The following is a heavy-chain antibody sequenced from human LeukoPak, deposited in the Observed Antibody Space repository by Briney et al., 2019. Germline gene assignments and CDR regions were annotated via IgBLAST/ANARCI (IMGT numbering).Heavy chain of an antibody. V-gene: IGHV3-30*18. J-gene: IGHJ4*02. CDR2: ISYDGSNK. CDR3: AKVGGYYDSSGYYYWDY. Sequence: GGSLRLPCTASGFTFGDYVMSWVRQAPGKGLEWVAVISYDGSNKYYADSVKGRFTISRDNSKNTLYLQMNSLRAEDTAVYYCAKVGGYYDSSGYYYWDYWGQGTLVTVSS. D-gene: IGHD3-22*01. CDR1: GFTFGDYV.